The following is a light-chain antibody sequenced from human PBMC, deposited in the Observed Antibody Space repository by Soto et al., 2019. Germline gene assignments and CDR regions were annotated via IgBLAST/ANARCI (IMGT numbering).Light chain of an antibody. CDR3: QLWDNNTGV. J-gene: IGLJ1*01. Sequence: SYELTQPLSVSVALGQTARITCGGDNIGSKNVHWYQQKAGQAPVLVIYRNNNRPSGIPERFSGSNSGNTATLTISRAQVGDEAVYYCQLWDNNTGVFXAGTKVTVL. CDR1: NIGSKN. CDR2: RNN. V-gene: IGLV3-9*01.